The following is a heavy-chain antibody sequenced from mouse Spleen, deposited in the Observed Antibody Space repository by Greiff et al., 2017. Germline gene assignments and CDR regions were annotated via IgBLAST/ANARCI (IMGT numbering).Heavy chain of an antibody. Sequence: VQLQQPGAELVRPGTSVKLSCKASGYTFTSYWMHWVKQRPGQGLEWIGVIDPSDSYTNYNQKFKGKATLTVDTSSSTAYMQLSSLTSEDSAVYYCARRDRDYFDYWGQGTTLTVSS. CDR3: ARRDRDYFDY. CDR2: IDPSDSYT. V-gene: IGHV1-59*01. J-gene: IGHJ2*01. CDR1: GYTFTSYW.